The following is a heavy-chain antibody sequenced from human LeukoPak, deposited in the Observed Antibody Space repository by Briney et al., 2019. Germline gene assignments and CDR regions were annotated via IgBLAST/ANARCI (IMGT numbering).Heavy chain of an antibody. CDR3: ARSLGVKGSPSHYYYYYYMDV. Sequence: GASVKVSCKASGGTFSSYAISWVRQAPGHGLEWMGGIIPIFGTANYAQKFQGRVTITADESTSTAYMELSSLRSEDTAVYYCARSLGVKGSPSHYYYYYYMDVWGKGTTVTVSS. CDR2: IIPIFGTA. J-gene: IGHJ6*03. CDR1: GGTFSSYA. D-gene: IGHD4-23*01. V-gene: IGHV1-69*13.